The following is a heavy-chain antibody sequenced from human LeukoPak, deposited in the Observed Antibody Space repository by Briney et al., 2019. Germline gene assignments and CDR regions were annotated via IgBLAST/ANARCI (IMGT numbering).Heavy chain of an antibody. Sequence: GGSLRLSCVASGFTFSGYSMGWVRQAPGRGLEWVSFVWPKNDKTYYADSVKGRFTISRDNAKNSLYLEMNSLRPEDTASYYCANVLLGKYYYYGMNVWGQGTTVTVSS. CDR3: ANVLLGKYYYYGMNV. J-gene: IGHJ6*02. D-gene: IGHD3-16*01. CDR1: GFTFSGYS. V-gene: IGHV3-21*04. CDR2: VWPKNDKT.